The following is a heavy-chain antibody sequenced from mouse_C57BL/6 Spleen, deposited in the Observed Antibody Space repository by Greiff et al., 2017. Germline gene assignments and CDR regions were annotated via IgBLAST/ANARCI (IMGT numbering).Heavy chain of an antibody. CDR3: ARGDITTVYAMDY. V-gene: IGHV3-6*01. CDR1: GYSITSGYY. Sequence: EVHLVESGPGLVKPSQSLSLTCSVTGYSITSGYYWNWIRQFPGNKLEWMGYISYDGSNNYNPSLKNRISITRDTSKNQFFLKLNSVTTEDTATYYCARGDITTVYAMDYWGQGTSVTVSS. CDR2: ISYDGSN. J-gene: IGHJ4*01. D-gene: IGHD1-1*01.